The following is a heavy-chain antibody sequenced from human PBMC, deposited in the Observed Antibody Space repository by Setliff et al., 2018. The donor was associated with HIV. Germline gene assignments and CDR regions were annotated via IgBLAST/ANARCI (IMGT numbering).Heavy chain of an antibody. J-gene: IGHJ6*03. Sequence: SETLSLTCSVSDDSIRSSHWNWVRLPPGKGLEWIGGICDSGRNTDYNPSLKSRVTMSLDTSKNQFSLTLTSVTAADTAVYYCARHCGYSPGQICYYYLDIWGNGTTVTVSS. CDR2: ICDSGRNT. CDR3: ARHCGYSPGQICYYYLDI. CDR1: DDSIRSSH. D-gene: IGHD5-18*01. V-gene: IGHV4-59*08.